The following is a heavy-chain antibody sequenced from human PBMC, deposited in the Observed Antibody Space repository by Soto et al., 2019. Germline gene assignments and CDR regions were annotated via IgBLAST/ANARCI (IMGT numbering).Heavy chain of an antibody. D-gene: IGHD3-3*01. V-gene: IGHV4-4*07. CDR2: IYTSGST. Sequence: SETLSLTCTVSGGSISSYYWSWIRQPAGKGLEWIGRIYTSGSTNYNPSLTSRVTMSVDTSKNQFSLKLSSVTAADTAVYYCAAYYDFWSGYYYFDYWGQGTLVTVSS. CDR3: AAYYDFWSGYYYFDY. J-gene: IGHJ4*02. CDR1: GGSISSYY.